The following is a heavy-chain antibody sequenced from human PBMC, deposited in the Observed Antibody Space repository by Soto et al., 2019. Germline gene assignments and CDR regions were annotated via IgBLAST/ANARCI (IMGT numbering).Heavy chain of an antibody. CDR1: GASISYGGFS. V-gene: IGHV4-30-2*06. J-gene: IGHJ4*02. CDR2: ISHLENT. Sequence: SETLSLTCTVSGASISYGGFSWSWIRQSPGKGLEWIGYISHLENTYLHPSFKSRLTMSIDRTRNQFSLKLSSVTAADMAVYYCARGGGYDSFDYWRQGVLVTVSS. CDR3: ARGGGYDSFDY. D-gene: IGHD5-12*01.